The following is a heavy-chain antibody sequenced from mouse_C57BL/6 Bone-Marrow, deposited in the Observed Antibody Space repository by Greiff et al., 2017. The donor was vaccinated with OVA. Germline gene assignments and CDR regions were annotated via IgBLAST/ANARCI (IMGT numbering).Heavy chain of an antibody. J-gene: IGHJ3*01. CDR2: IDPSDSYT. Sequence: QVQLQQPGAELVMPGASVKLSCKASGYTFTSYWMHWVKQRPGQGLEWIGEIDPSDSYTNYIQKFKGKSTLPVDKSSSTAYMQLSSLTSEDSAVDYCARGGAYYCGSSSFADWGQGTLVTVSA. V-gene: IGHV1-69*01. CDR1: GYTFTSYW. D-gene: IGHD1-1*01. CDR3: ARGGAYYCGSSSFAD.